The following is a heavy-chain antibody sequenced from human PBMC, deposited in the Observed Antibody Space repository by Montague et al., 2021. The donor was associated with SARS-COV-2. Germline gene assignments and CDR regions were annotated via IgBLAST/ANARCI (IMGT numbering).Heavy chain of an antibody. CDR3: ARDTEVEIRLYSYYKMVA. D-gene: IGHD2-21*01. Sequence: TLSLTCTVSGGSVNSGNYYWSWFRLPAGKRLAWVGRISTSWNTNYNPSLKSRLSILVDTSKNQFSLNLRSVTAADTAVYYCARDTEVEIRLYSYYKMVAWGRGTTVAVS. J-gene: IGHJ6*02. CDR2: ISTSWNT. V-gene: IGHV4-61*02. CDR1: GGSVNSGNYY.